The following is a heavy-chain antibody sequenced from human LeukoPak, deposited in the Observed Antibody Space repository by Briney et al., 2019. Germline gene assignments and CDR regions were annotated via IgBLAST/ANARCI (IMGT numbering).Heavy chain of an antibody. D-gene: IGHD2-2*01. CDR1: GFTFSSYW. J-gene: IGHJ6*03. V-gene: IGHV3-74*01. CDR2: INSDGGST. CDR3: AREGCSSTSCYANYYYMDV. Sequence: GGSLRLSCAASGFTFSSYWMHWVRQAPGQGLVWVSRINSDGGSTSYADSVKGRFTISRDNAKNTLYLQMNSLRAEDTAVYYCAREGCSSTSCYANYYYMDVWGKGTTVTVSS.